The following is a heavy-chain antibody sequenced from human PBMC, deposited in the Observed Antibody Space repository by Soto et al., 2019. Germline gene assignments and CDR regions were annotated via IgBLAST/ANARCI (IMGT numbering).Heavy chain of an antibody. D-gene: IGHD3-22*01. Sequence: GGSLRLSCAASGFTVSSNYMSWVRQAPGKGLEWVSVIYSGGSTYYADSAEGRFTISRDNSKSTVYLQMNSLRAEDTAIYYCAKDTYYYDSSGYYVFDYWGQGALVTVSS. CDR2: IYSGGST. CDR1: GFTVSSNY. J-gene: IGHJ4*02. V-gene: IGHV3-53*05. CDR3: AKDTYYYDSSGYYVFDY.